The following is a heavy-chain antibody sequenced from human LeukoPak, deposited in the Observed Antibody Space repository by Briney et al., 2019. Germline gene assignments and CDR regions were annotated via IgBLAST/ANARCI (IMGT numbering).Heavy chain of an antibody. D-gene: IGHD5-12*01. CDR1: GGSISSYY. J-gene: IGHJ4*02. Sequence: SETLSLTCTVSGGSISSYYWNWIRHPPGKGLELIGYISYSGSTSFNPSLTSRVSISVDTSRSQFSLKLTSVTAADTAVYYCARAVPYSDHDFFDYCGQGTLVTVSS. CDR3: ARAVPYSDHDFFDY. V-gene: IGHV4-59*01. CDR2: ISYSGST.